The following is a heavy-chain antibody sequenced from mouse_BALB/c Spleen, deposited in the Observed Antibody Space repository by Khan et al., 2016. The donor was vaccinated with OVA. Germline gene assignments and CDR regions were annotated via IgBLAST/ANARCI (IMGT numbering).Heavy chain of an antibody. CDR2: INPDSRTI. Sequence: EVKLLESGGGLVQPGGSLKLSCTASGFDFSRYWMSWVRQAPGKGLEWIGEINPDSRTINYAPSLKDKFIISRDNGKNTLYLQMSRVGSEDTALYYCARLGNYGYKEYWGQGTSVTVSS. V-gene: IGHV4-1*02. CDR1: GFDFSRYW. D-gene: IGHD1-2*01. CDR3: ARLGNYGYKEY. J-gene: IGHJ4*01.